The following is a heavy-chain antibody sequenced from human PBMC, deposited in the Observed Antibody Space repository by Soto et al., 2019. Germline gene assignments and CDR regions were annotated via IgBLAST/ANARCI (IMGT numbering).Heavy chain of an antibody. D-gene: IGHD3-10*01. CDR1: GGSISSSSYY. CDR3: ARHGVYGSGDEPFDI. Sequence: QLQLQESGPGLVKPSETLSLTCTVSGGSISSSSYYWGWIRQPPGKGLEWIGRIYYSGSTYYNPSLKSRVTISVASPKNQFSLKQSSVTAANTAVYYCARHGVYGSGDEPFDIWGQGTMVTVSS. CDR2: IYYSGST. J-gene: IGHJ3*02. V-gene: IGHV4-39*01.